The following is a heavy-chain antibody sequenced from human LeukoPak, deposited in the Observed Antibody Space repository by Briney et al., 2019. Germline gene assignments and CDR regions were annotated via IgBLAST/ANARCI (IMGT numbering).Heavy chain of an antibody. CDR2: IYYSGST. Sequence: SETLSLTCTVSGGSISSSSYYWGWIRQPPGKGLEWIGSIYYSGSTYYNPSLKSRVTISVDTSKNQFSLKLSSVTAADTAVYYCARTHIVVVVAATPPSWFDPWGQGTLVTVSS. CDR3: ARTHIVVVVAATPPSWFDP. J-gene: IGHJ5*02. CDR1: GGSISSSSYY. V-gene: IGHV4-39*07. D-gene: IGHD2-15*01.